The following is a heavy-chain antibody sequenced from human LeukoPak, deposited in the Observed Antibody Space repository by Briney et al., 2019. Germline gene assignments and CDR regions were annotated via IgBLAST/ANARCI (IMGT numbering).Heavy chain of an antibody. CDR1: GGSISSYY. J-gene: IGHJ4*02. V-gene: IGHV4-59*01. CDR2: IYHTGST. D-gene: IGHD6-25*01. Sequence: SETLSLTCTVSGGSISSYYWSWIRQPPGKGLEWIANIYHTGSTNYNPSLSSRVTISIDTAKNQFSLKLTSVTAADTAVYYCARRGRNSSGWQDYLWGQGTLVTASS. CDR3: ARRGRNSSGWQDYL.